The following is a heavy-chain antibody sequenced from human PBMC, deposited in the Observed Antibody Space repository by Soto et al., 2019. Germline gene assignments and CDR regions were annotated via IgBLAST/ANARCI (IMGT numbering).Heavy chain of an antibody. V-gene: IGHV1-18*01. CDR2: ISAYNGET. CDR1: GYTFTSNS. CDR3: ARIWGSYRAPSGGAGFDP. Sequence: QVPLVQSGAELKKPGASVKVSCAASGYTFTSNSITWVRQAPGRGLEWMGWISAYNGETSYAEKFQGRLTMTTDTSTSTAYMELRSLRSDDTAVYYCARIWGSYRAPSGGAGFDPWGQGTLVTVSS. J-gene: IGHJ5*02. D-gene: IGHD3-16*02.